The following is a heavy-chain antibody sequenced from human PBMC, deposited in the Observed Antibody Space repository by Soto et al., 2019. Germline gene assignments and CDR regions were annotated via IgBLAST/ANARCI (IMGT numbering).Heavy chain of an antibody. D-gene: IGHD2-15*01. CDR3: ARGYCSGGSCYSHDYYFDY. J-gene: IGHJ4*02. V-gene: IGHV1-2*02. CDR2: INPNSGGT. Sequence: PRASVKVSCKASGYTFTGYYMHWVRQAPGQGLEWMGWINPNSGGTNYAQKFQGRVTMTRDTSISTAYMELSRLRSDDTAVYYCARGYCSGGSCYSHDYYFDYWGQGTLVTVSS. CDR1: GYTFTGYY.